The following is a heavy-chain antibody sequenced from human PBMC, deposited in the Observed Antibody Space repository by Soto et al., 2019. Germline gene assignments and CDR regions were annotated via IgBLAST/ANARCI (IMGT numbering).Heavy chain of an antibody. Sequence: DVQLVESGGGLVKPGGSLRLSCAASGFTFSDYTVTWVRQAPGKGLEWASSLSASGRYIYYAHCVKGRFTISGDNAKNSGYLQVSSLRAEDTAVYVCARDRGILDAVVPVAILYYYYARDVWGHGTTVTVSS. V-gene: IGHV3-21*01. CDR3: ARDRGILDAVVPVAILYYYYARDV. CDR1: GFTFSDYT. D-gene: IGHD2-2*01. J-gene: IGHJ6*02. CDR2: LSASGRYI.